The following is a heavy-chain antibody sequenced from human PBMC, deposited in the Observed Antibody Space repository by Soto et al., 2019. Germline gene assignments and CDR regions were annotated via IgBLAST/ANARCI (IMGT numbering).Heavy chain of an antibody. Sequence: ASVKVSCKASGYTFTSYGISWVRQAPGQGLEWMGWISAYNGNTNYAQKLQGRVTMTTDTSTSTAYMELRSLRSDDTAVYYCARDPNWGSANDAFDIWGQGTMVTVSS. CDR2: ISAYNGNT. CDR1: GYTFTSYG. D-gene: IGHD7-27*01. CDR3: ARDPNWGSANDAFDI. J-gene: IGHJ3*02. V-gene: IGHV1-18*01.